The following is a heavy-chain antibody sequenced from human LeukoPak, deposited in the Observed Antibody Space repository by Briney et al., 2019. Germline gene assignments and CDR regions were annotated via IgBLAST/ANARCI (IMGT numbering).Heavy chain of an antibody. D-gene: IGHD3-16*02. CDR2: IIPILGIA. CDR1: GGTFSSYA. J-gene: IGHJ4*02. CDR3: ARLYDYVWGSYRYTHYHFDY. Sequence: GSSVKVSCKASGGTFSSYAISWVRQAPGQGLEWMGRIIPILGIANYAQKFQGRVTITADKSTSTAYMELSSLRSEDTAVYYCARLYDYVWGSYRYTHYHFDYWGQGTLVTVSS. V-gene: IGHV1-69*04.